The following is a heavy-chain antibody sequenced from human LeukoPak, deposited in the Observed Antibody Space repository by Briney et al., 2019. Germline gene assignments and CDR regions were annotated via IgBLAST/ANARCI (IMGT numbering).Heavy chain of an antibody. CDR3: ARLGTGYDSSGYSIGWFDP. Sequence: PSETLSLTCTVSGGSISISTYYWGWIRPPPGKGLEWIGNIYYSGSTYYNPSLKSRVTISVDTSKNQFSLRLSSVTAADTAVYYCARLGTGYDSSGYSIGWFDPWGQGTLVTVSS. D-gene: IGHD3-22*01. CDR1: GGSISISTYY. CDR2: IYYSGST. V-gene: IGHV4-39*01. J-gene: IGHJ5*02.